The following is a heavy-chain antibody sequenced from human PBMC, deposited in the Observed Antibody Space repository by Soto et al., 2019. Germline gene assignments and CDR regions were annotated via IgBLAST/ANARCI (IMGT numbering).Heavy chain of an antibody. CDR2: ISLYSDGT. CDR3: ARVVPGAEAWFGP. Sequence: ASVKVSFKTSGYTFSNYGITWLRQAPGQPLEWLGWISLYSDGTNYAQKFQGRVSMTTDTSTTTAYMELRSLRSDDTAVYYCARVVPGAEAWFGPWGQGTLVTVSS. D-gene: IGHD2-2*01. CDR1: GYTFSNYG. J-gene: IGHJ5*02. V-gene: IGHV1-18*01.